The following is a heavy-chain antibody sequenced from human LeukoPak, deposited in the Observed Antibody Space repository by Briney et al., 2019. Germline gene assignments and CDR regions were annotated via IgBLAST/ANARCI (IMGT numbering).Heavy chain of an antibody. D-gene: IGHD6-13*01. V-gene: IGHV4-38-2*01. CDR3: ARVVGSSWYCFDY. CDR2: IYHSGST. J-gene: IGHJ4*02. Sequence: SETLSLTCAVSGYSISSGYYWGWIRPPPGKGLEWIGSIYHSGSTYYNPSLKSRVTISVDTSKNQFSLKLGSVTAADTAVYYCARVVGSSWYCFDYWGQGTLVTVSS. CDR1: GYSISSGYY.